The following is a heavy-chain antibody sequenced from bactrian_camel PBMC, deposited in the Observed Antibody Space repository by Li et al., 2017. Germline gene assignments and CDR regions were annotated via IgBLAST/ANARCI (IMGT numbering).Heavy chain of an antibody. D-gene: IGHD3*01. CDR1: EYTFRNYD. Sequence: VQLVESGGGSVQAGGSLRLSCAASEYTFRNYDMCWFRQAPGKEREGVAYIGRYGNTRYSDSVKGRFTISKDNAKSTLYLQMNSLEPEDTALYFCAAGTFFCLPGNCYCRREYNYWGQGTQVTVS. CDR2: IGRYGNT. CDR3: AAGTFFCLPGNCYCRREYNY. V-gene: IGHV3S10*01. J-gene: IGHJ4*01.